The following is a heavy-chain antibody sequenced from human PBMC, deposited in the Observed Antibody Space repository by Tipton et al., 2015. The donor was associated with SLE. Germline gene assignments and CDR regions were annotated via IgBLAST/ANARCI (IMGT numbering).Heavy chain of an antibody. D-gene: IGHD3-10*01. J-gene: IGHJ4*03. Sequence: SLRLSCAASGFTFSDYYMSWVRQAPGKGLEWVSAISGSGGSTYYADSVKGRFTISRDNAKNSLYLQMNSLRAEDTAVYYCARDSSYGSGSDYWGQGTMVTVSS. CDR3: ARDSSYGSGSDY. V-gene: IGHV3-11*01. CDR2: ISGSGGST. CDR1: GFTFSDYY.